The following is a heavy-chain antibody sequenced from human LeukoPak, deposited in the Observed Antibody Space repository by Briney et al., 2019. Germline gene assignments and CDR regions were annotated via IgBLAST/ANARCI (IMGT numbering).Heavy chain of an antibody. V-gene: IGHV1-8*01. CDR1: GYTFTSYD. CDR2: MNPNSGNT. J-gene: IGHJ3*02. Sequence: ASVKVSCKASGYTFTSYDINWVRQATGQGLEWMGWMNPNSGNTGYAQKFQGRVTMARSTSMSTAYMELSSLRSEDTAVYYCARSKLGTDAFDIWGQGTMVTVSS. CDR3: ARSKLGTDAFDI. D-gene: IGHD7-27*01.